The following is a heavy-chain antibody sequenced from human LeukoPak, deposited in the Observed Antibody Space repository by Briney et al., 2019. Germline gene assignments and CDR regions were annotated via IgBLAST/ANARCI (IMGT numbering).Heavy chain of an antibody. CDR3: ASESPSDY. V-gene: IGHV3-23*01. Sequence: GGSLRLSCAASGFTFRTYAMSWVRQAPGKGPEWVSSITGSGDSTYYPDSVKGRFTISRDNSRNTLYLQMSSLRAEDTAIYYCASESPSDYWGQGTLVTVSS. CDR1: GFTFRTYA. J-gene: IGHJ4*02. CDR2: ITGSGDST.